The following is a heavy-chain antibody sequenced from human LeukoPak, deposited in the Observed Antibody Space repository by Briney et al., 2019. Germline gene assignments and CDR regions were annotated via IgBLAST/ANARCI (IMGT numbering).Heavy chain of an antibody. CDR1: GFPFSSYG. V-gene: IGHV3-30*02. J-gene: IGHJ3*02. D-gene: IGHD2-2*01. Sequence: PGGSLRHSCAASGFPFSSYGMHWVRQAPGKGREWVAFIRYDGSNKYYADSVKGRFTVSRDNSKNTLYLQMNSLTDEDTAVYYCARSGYCSSTSCSPVPYAFDIWGQGTMVTVSS. CDR2: IRYDGSNK. CDR3: ARSGYCSSTSCSPVPYAFDI.